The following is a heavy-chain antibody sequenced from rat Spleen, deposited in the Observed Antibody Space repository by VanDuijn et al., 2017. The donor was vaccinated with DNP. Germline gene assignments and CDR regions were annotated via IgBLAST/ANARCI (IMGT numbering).Heavy chain of an antibody. J-gene: IGHJ2*01. V-gene: IGHV5-25*01. Sequence: EVQLVESGGGLVQPGRSLKLSCAASGFTFSNYYMAWVRQAPKKGLEWVATISTSGSRTYYPDSVKGRFTISRDNAKSSLYLQMNSLKSEDTATYYCARSEVQLIVLFDYWGQGVMVTVSS. D-gene: IGHD1-5*01. CDR3: ARSEVQLIVLFDY. CDR2: ISTSGSRT. CDR1: GFTFSNYY.